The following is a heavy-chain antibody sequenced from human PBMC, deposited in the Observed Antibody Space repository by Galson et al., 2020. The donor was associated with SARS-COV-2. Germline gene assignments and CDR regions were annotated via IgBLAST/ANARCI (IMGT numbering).Heavy chain of an antibody. J-gene: IGHJ4*02. Sequence: AGSLTLSCAASGFTFRTYWMRWVRQAPAKGLERVANIKNDGTEKFYVDSVKGRLTIPRDNARNSVYLQMNILEAEDTAVFYCTRVTLGSHHGEIDYWGQGTLVTVSS. D-gene: IGHD2-21*02. V-gene: IGHV3-7*01. CDR3: TRVTLGSHHGEIDY. CDR1: GFTFRTYW. CDR2: IKNDGTEK.